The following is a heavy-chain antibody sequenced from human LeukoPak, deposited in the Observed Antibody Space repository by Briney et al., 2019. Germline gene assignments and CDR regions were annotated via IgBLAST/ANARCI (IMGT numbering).Heavy chain of an antibody. J-gene: IGHJ3*02. Sequence: SETLSLTCAVYGGSFSGYYWSWIRQPPGKGLEWIGEINHSGSTNYNPSLKSRVTISVDTSKNQFSLKLSSGTAADTAVYYCARENTMVRGAFDAFDIWGQGTMVTVSS. D-gene: IGHD3-10*01. CDR1: GGSFSGYY. V-gene: IGHV4-34*01. CDR2: INHSGST. CDR3: ARENTMVRGAFDAFDI.